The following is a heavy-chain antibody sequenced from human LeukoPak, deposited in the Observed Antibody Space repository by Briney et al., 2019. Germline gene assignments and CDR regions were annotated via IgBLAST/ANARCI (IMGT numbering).Heavy chain of an antibody. D-gene: IGHD3-22*01. Sequence: GGSLRLSCAASGFTFSSYGMHWVRQAPGKGLEWVAFIRYDGSNKYYADSVKGRFTISRDNSKNTLYLQMNSLRAEDAAVYYCAAYYYDSTEDWFDPWGQGTLVTVSS. CDR1: GFTFSSYG. V-gene: IGHV3-30*02. CDR3: AAYYYDSTEDWFDP. CDR2: IRYDGSNK. J-gene: IGHJ5*02.